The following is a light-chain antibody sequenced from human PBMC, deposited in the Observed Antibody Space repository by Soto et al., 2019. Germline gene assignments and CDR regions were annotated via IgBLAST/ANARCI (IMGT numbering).Light chain of an antibody. Sequence: QSPLTQPPSASGSPGQSVTISCTGTSSDVGGYNYVSWYQQHPGKAPKLMIYEVSKRPSGVPDRYARSKSGNTAALTVSGLQAEDEAHYYGSSDAGTLYDVGTGTKVTAL. V-gene: IGLV2-8*01. CDR2: EVS. CDR1: SSDVGGYNY. J-gene: IGLJ1*01. CDR3: SSDAGTLYD.